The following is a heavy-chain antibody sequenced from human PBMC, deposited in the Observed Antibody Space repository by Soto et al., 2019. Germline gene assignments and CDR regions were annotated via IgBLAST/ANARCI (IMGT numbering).Heavy chain of an antibody. V-gene: IGHV4-34*01. CDR1: GGSFRGYY. CDR3: ARDTVRGVKGY. D-gene: IGHD3-10*01. J-gene: IGHJ4*02. Sequence: SETLSLTCAVYGGSFRGYYWSWIRQPPGKGLEWIGEINHSGSTNYNPSLKSRVTISVDTSKNQFSLKLSSVTAADTAVYYCARDTVRGVKGYWGQGTLVTVSS. CDR2: INHSGST.